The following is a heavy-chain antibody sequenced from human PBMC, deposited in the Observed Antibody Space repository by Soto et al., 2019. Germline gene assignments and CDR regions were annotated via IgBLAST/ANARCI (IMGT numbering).Heavy chain of an antibody. CDR2: IKSKIDGGTT. D-gene: IGHD2-15*01. CDR3: AKDQCRGGSCYSFDF. V-gene: IGHV3-15*01. CDR1: GFTFSSYA. J-gene: IGHJ4*02. Sequence: GGSLRLSCAASGFTFSSYAMSWVRQAPGKGLEWVGRIKSKIDGGTTDFAAPVRGRFAISRDDSKNTLYLQMNSLRADDTAVYYCAKDQCRGGSCYSFDFWGQGTLVTVSS.